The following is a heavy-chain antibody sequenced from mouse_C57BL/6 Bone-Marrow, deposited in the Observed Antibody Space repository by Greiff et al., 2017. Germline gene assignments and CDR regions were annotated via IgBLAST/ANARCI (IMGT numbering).Heavy chain of an antibody. CDR3: ALLGCAY. D-gene: IGHD4-1*01. CDR2: IYPSAGST. CDR1: GYTFTDHT. Sequence: VPLQESDAELVQPGASVKISCKVSGYTFTDHTIHWMKHRPEQGLEWIGYIYPSAGSTKYNEKVKGKATLHADKSSSTAYMQLNSLTSEDSAVYFCALLGCAYWGQGTLVTGSA. V-gene: IGHV1-78*01. J-gene: IGHJ3*01.